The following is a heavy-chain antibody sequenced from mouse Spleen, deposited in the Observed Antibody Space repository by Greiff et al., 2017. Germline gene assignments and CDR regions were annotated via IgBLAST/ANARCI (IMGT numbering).Heavy chain of an antibody. CDR3: ARRGITTATGAMDY. CDR1: GYAFTNYL. CDR2: IYPGDGDT. Sequence: VQLQQSGAELVRPGTSVKVSCKASGYAFTNYLIEWVKQRPGKGLEWIGQIYPGDGDTNYNGKFKGKATLTADKSSSTAYMQLSSLTSEDSAVYFCARRGITTATGAMDYWGQGTSVTVSS. V-gene: IGHV1-54*01. J-gene: IGHJ4*01. D-gene: IGHD1-2*01.